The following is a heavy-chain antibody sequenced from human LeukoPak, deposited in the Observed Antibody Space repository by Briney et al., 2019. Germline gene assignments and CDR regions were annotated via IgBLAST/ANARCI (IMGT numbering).Heavy chain of an antibody. D-gene: IGHD6-19*01. CDR1: GFTFSSYS. CDR2: ISSSSSYI. Sequence: GGSLRLSCAASGFTFSSYSMNWVRQAPGKGLEWVSSISSSSSYIYYADSVKGRFTISRDNAKNSLYLQMNSLRAEDTAVYYCASEIYSSGWSNFDYWGQGTLVTVSS. CDR3: ASEIYSSGWSNFDY. J-gene: IGHJ4*02. V-gene: IGHV3-21*01.